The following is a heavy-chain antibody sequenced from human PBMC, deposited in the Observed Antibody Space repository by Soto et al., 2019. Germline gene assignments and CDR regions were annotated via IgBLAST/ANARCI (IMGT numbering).Heavy chain of an antibody. V-gene: IGHV1-8*01. D-gene: IGHD6-13*01. CDR3: ARSKGSWYQLFDY. J-gene: IGHJ4*02. CDR1: GYTFTSYD. Sequence: ASVKVSCKXSGYTFTSYDINWVRQATGQGLEWMGWMNPNSGNTGYAQKFQGRVTMTRNTSISTAYMELSSLRSEDTAVYYCARSKGSWYQLFDYWGQGTLVTVSS. CDR2: MNPNSGNT.